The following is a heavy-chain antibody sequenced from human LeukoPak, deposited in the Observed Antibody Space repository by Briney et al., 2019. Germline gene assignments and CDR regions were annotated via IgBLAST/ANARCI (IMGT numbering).Heavy chain of an antibody. CDR1: GGTFSSYA. CDR3: ARTYLEYYYDSSGYYSHFDY. D-gene: IGHD3-22*01. J-gene: IGHJ4*02. CDR2: IIPIFGTA. Sequence: VKVSCKASGGTFSSYAISWVRQAPGQGLEWMGGIIPIFGTANYAQKFQGRVTITADESTSTAYMELSSLRSEDTAVYYCARTYLEYYYDSSGYYSHFDYWGQGTLVTVSS. V-gene: IGHV1-69*13.